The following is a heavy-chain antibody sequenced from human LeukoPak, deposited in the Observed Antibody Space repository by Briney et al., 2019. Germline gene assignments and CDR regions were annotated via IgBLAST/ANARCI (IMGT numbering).Heavy chain of an antibody. Sequence: PGGSLRLSCAASGFTFDNYAMAWVRQAPGKGLEWVSTICGSCGNTHYADSVKGRFTISRDNSKSTLYLQMSSLTAEDTALYYCAKDVGEVMFDYWGQGTLVTVSS. CDR2: ICGSCGNT. V-gene: IGHV3-23*01. D-gene: IGHD1-26*01. CDR3: AKDVGEVMFDY. J-gene: IGHJ4*02. CDR1: GFTFDNYA.